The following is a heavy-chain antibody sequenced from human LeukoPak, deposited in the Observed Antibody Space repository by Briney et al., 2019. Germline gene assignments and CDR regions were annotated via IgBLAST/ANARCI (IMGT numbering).Heavy chain of an antibody. CDR3: AKASSETNFDD. D-gene: IGHD2-2*01. V-gene: IGHV3-30*18. CDR1: GFIFSTYG. Sequence: PGGSLRLSCAASGFIFSTYGMQWVRQAPGKGLEWVAVISYDGHNKYYAASVKGRFTISRDNSQNTLYLQMNSLRVEDTAIYYCAKASSETNFDDWGQGTLVTASS. J-gene: IGHJ4*02. CDR2: ISYDGHNK.